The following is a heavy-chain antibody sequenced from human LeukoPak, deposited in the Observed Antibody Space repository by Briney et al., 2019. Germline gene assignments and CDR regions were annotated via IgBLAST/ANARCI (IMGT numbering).Heavy chain of an antibody. CDR3: ARGPANWGSPDY. V-gene: IGHV3-30-3*01. Sequence: GGFLRLSCAASGFTFSSYAMHWVRQAPGKGLEWVAVISYDGSNKYYADSVKGRFTISRDNSKNTLYLQMNSLRAEDTAVYYCARGPANWGSPDYWGQGTLVTVSS. CDR1: GFTFSSYA. CDR2: ISYDGSNK. J-gene: IGHJ4*02. D-gene: IGHD7-27*01.